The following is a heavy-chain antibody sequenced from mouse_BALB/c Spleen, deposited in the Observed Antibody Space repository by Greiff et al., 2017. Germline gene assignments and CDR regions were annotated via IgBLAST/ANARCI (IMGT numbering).Heavy chain of an antibody. D-gene: IGHD1-1*01. V-gene: IGHV1S29*02. CDR3: APIYYYGSSSFAY. J-gene: IGHJ3*01. CDR1: GYTFTDYN. CDR2: IYPYNGGT. Sequence: DVQLQESGPELVKPGASVKLSCKASGYTFTDYNMHWVKQSHGKSLEWIGYIYPYNGGTAYNQKFKSKATLTVDNSSSTAYMELRSLTSEDSAVYYCAPIYYYGSSSFAYWGQGTLVTVSA.